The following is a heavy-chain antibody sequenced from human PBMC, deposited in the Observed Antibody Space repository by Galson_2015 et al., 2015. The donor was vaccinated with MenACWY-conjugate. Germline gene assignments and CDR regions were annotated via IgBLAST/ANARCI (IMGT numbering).Heavy chain of an antibody. CDR1: GFTFSNYC. Sequence: SLRLSCAASGFTFSNYCMNWVRQAPGEGLEWVSYISTNSRTIYYADSVKGRFTSSRDNAKNSLYLQMNSLRAEDTAVYYCATRFWSGFPGYWGQGTLVTVSS. CDR2: ISTNSRTI. D-gene: IGHD3-3*01. CDR3: ATRFWSGFPGY. V-gene: IGHV3-48*01. J-gene: IGHJ4*02.